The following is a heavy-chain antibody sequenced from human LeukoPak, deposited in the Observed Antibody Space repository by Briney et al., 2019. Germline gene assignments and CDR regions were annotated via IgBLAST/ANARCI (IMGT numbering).Heavy chain of an antibody. V-gene: IGHV2-5*02. J-gene: IGHJ4*02. CDR2: IYWDDDK. D-gene: IGHD2-15*01. CDR1: GFSLSTSGVG. CDR3: AHLGYCSGGSCLVFDY. Sequence: SGPTLGKPTQTLTLTCTFSGFSLSTSGVGVGWIRQPPGKALEWLALIYWDDDKRYTPSLKSRLTITKDTSKNQVVLTLTNMDPVDTATYYCAHLGYCSGGSCLVFDYWGQGTLVTVSS.